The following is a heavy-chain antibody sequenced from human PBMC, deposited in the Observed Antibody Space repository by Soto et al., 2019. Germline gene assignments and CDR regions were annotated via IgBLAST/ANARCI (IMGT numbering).Heavy chain of an antibody. J-gene: IGHJ5*02. V-gene: IGHV4-30-4*01. CDR2: IYYRGST. CDR1: GGSISSDNYY. Sequence: SETLSLTCTVSGGSISSDNYYWTWIRQSPGKGLEWIGYIYYRGSTYYKPSLKSRVTISVDTSKNQFSLKLNSVTAADTAVYYCARVGTIFGSPVTRFDPWGQGTLVTVS. CDR3: ARVGTIFGSPVTRFDP. D-gene: IGHD3-3*01.